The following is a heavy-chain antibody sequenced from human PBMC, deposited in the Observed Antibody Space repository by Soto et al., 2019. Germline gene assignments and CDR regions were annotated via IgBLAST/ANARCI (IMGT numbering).Heavy chain of an antibody. J-gene: IGHJ6*02. Sequence: PGGSLRLSCAASGFTFSSYAMSWVRQAPGKGLEWVSAISGSGGSTYYADSVKGRFTISRDNSKNTLYLQMNSLRAEDTAVYYCAKERLEDTAMVTGYGMDVWGQGTTVTVSS. CDR2: ISGSGGST. CDR3: AKERLEDTAMVTGYGMDV. CDR1: GFTFSSYA. D-gene: IGHD5-18*01. V-gene: IGHV3-23*01.